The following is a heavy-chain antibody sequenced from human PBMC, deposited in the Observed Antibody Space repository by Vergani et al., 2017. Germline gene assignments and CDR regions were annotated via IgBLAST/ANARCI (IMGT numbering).Heavy chain of an antibody. J-gene: IGHJ6*02. Sequence: QVHLEQSGTEVKKPGSSVKVSCKVSGDIFNNYTVTWVRQAPGQGLEWMGRIIPIIRLATSAQKFQDRVTITADESTSTAYMELSSLRSEDTAVYYCASRDITIFGVVIIRGYYYYGMDVWGQGTTVTVSS. V-gene: IGHV1-69*02. CDR3: ASRDITIFGVVIIRGYYYYGMDV. CDR1: GDIFNNYT. CDR2: IIPIIRLA. D-gene: IGHD3-3*01.